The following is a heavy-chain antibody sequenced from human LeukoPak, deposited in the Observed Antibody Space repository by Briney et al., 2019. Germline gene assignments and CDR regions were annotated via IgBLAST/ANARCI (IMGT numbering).Heavy chain of an antibody. CDR3: ARDLADTASINWFDP. V-gene: IGHV1-69*06. CDR2: IIPIFGTA. CDR1: GGTFSSYA. J-gene: IGHJ5*02. D-gene: IGHD5-18*01. Sequence: ASVKVSCKASGGTFSSYAISWVRQAPGQGLEWMGGIIPIFGTANYAQKFQGRVTITADKSTSTAYMELSSLRSEDTAVYYCARDLADTASINWFDPWGQGTLVTVSS.